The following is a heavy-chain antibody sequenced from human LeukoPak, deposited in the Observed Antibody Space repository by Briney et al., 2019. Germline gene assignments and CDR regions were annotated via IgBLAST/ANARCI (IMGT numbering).Heavy chain of an antibody. J-gene: IGHJ4*02. CDR3: PRNSALDY. CDR2: MWSDGSNK. V-gene: IGHV3-33*01. CDR1: GFTFSSYD. D-gene: IGHD2/OR15-2a*01. Sequence: QAGGSLRLSCAASGFTFSSYDMHWVRQAPGKGLEWVAVMWSDGSNKYHADSVKGRFTISRDNSKNTLYLQMNSLRAEDTAVYYSPRNSALDYWGQGTLVTVSS.